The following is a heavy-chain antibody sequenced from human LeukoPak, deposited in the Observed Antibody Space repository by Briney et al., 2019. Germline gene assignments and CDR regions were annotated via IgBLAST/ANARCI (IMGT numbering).Heavy chain of an antibody. CDR2: INPNSGGT. V-gene: IGHV1-2*02. CDR3: ARGRGGCGGSNWFDP. Sequence: AAVKVSCMASGYIFTGYCMHWVRQAPGQGLEWMGWINPNSGGTVYAQKFQGRVTMTRDMSISTAYMELNRLKSDDTAMYYCARGRGGCGGSNWFDPWGQGTLVTVSS. CDR1: GYIFTGYC. J-gene: IGHJ5*02. D-gene: IGHD6-19*01.